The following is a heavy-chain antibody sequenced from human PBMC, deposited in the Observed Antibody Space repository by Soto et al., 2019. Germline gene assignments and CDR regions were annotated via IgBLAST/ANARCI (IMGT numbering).Heavy chain of an antibody. CDR2: IYYSGST. D-gene: IGHD3-3*01. CDR1: GGSISSSSYY. J-gene: IGHJ6*02. Sequence: SETLSLTCTVSGGSISSSSYYWGWIRQPPGKGLEWIGSIYYSGSTYYNPSLKSRVTISVDTSKNQFSLKLSSVTAADTAVYYCASHASGGYDFWSGYTLDRYYYYYYGMDVWGQGTTVTVSS. CDR3: ASHASGGYDFWSGYTLDRYYYYYYGMDV. V-gene: IGHV4-39*01.